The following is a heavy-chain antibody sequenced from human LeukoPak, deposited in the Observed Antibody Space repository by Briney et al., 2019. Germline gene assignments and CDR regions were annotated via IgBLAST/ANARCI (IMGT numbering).Heavy chain of an antibody. CDR2: IKSSADGGTI. V-gene: IGHV3-15*07. J-gene: IGHJ4*02. Sequence: KTGGSLRLSCAASGLIFHNVWMNWVRQAPGKGLEWVGRIKSSADGGTIDYAAPVKGRFTISRDDSKDMLYLQMNGLKTEDTAAYYCTTGVSYWGQGTLVTVSS. CDR3: TTGVSY. CDR1: GLIFHNVW.